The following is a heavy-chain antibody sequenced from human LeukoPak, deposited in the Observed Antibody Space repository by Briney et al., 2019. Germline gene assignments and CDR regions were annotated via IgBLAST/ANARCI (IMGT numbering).Heavy chain of an antibody. CDR3: ANKGNWFDP. V-gene: IGHV1-69*13. J-gene: IGHJ5*02. CDR1: GVTFSSYA. CDR2: IIPISGIA. Sequence: SVKVSCKASGVTFSSYAISWVRQAPGQGLEWMGGIIPISGIASYAQKFQGRVTITADESTSTVYMELSSLRSEDTAVYYCANKGNWFDPWGQGTLVTVSS.